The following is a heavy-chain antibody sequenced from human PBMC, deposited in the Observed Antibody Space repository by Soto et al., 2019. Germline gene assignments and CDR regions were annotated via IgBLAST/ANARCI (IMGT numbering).Heavy chain of an antibody. CDR2: IKPDGSEK. CDR3: VRGDYHDTTGPFSDAFDI. J-gene: IGHJ3*02. Sequence: EVQVVESGGGLVQPGGSLRLSCAASGFTFSTYWMSWVRQAPGKGLEWVANIKPDGSEKWYVDSVKGRFTIFRDNVKNSLYLQMISLRVEDTAMYYCVRGDYHDTTGPFSDAFDIWGQGTKVTVSS. V-gene: IGHV3-7*04. CDR1: GFTFSTYW. D-gene: IGHD3-22*01.